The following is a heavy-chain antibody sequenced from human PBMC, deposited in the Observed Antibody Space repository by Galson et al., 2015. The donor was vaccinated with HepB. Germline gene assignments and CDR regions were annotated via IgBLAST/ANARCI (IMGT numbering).Heavy chain of an antibody. D-gene: IGHD6-19*01. CDR2: INPYYGDT. J-gene: IGHJ5*02. V-gene: IGHV1-18*04. CDR1: GYNFTNYG. Sequence: SVKVSCKASGYNFTNYGIHWVRQAPGQGLEWMGWINPYYGDTHFPQRLQDRVTLTTDTSTTTAYMELRNLKSDDTAVYFCASEEVAGIFCFGPWGQGTLVTVSS. CDR3: ASEEVAGIFCFGP.